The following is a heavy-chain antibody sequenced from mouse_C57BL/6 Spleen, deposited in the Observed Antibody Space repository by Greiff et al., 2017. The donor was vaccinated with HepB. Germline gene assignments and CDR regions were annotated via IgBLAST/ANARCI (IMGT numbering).Heavy chain of an antibody. CDR2: IDPSDSYT. V-gene: IGHV1-69*01. CDR3: ARRGTYYGSSYVDY. J-gene: IGHJ2*01. D-gene: IGHD1-1*01. CDR1: GYTFTSYW. Sequence: QVQLKQPGAELVMPGASVKLSCKASGYTFTSYWMHWVKQRPGQGLEWIGEIDPSDSYTNYNQKFKGKSTLTVDKSSSTAYMQLSSLTSEDSAVYYCARRGTYYGSSYVDYWGQGTTLTVSS.